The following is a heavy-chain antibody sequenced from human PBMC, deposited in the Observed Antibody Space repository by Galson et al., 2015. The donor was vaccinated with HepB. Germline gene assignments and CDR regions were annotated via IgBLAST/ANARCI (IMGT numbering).Heavy chain of an antibody. J-gene: IGHJ4*02. CDR2: ISASGSST. CDR3: AKHGSSWSYYFDY. CDR1: RFSFSSYA. Sequence: SLRLSCAGSRFSFSSYAMSWVRQVPGKGLEWVSAISASGSSTYYADSVKGRFTISRDNSDNTLYLQMNSLRAGDTAVYYCAKHGSSWSYYFDYWGQGTLVTVSS. D-gene: IGHD6-13*01. V-gene: IGHV3-23*01.